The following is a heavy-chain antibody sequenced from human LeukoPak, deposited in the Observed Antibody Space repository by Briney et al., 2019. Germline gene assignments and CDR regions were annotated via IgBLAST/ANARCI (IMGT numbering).Heavy chain of an antibody. Sequence: SETLSLTCTVSGGSISSYYWSWIRQPPGKGLEWIGYVYYSGSTKYNPSLESRVTLSIYTSKSQFSLRVKSVTTADTAVYYCARGPNRYSSGWYYFDSWGQGTLVTVSS. CDR1: GGSISSYY. D-gene: IGHD6-19*01. J-gene: IGHJ4*02. CDR2: VYYSGST. CDR3: ARGPNRYSSGWYYFDS. V-gene: IGHV4-59*01.